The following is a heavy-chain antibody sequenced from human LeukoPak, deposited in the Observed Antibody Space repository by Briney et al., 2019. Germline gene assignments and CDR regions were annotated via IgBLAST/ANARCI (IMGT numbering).Heavy chain of an antibody. V-gene: IGHV1-2*02. CDR2: INPNSGGT. CDR3: ARVNKRGYYFDY. J-gene: IGHJ4*02. Sequence: ASVKVSCKASGYTFTGYYMHWVRQAPGRGLEWMGWINPNSGGTNYAQKFQGRVTMTRDTSISTAYMELSRLRSDDTAVYYCARVNKRGYYFDYWGQGTLVTVSS. CDR1: GYTFTGYY. D-gene: IGHD1/OR15-1a*01.